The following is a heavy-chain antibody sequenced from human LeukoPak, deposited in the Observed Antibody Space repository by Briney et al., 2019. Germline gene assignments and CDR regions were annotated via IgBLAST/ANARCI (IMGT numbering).Heavy chain of an antibody. J-gene: IGHJ4*02. CDR3: ARDGTTMVRGAIGLSY. D-gene: IGHD3-10*01. CDR2: IYYSGYT. CDR1: GGSISSSSYY. V-gene: IGHV4-39*07. Sequence: SETLSLTCTVSGGSISSSSYYWGWIRQPPGKGLEWIGSIYYSGYTYYNPSLKSRVTISVDTSKNQFSLKLSSVTAADTAVYYCARDGTTMVRGAIGLSYWGQGTLVTVSS.